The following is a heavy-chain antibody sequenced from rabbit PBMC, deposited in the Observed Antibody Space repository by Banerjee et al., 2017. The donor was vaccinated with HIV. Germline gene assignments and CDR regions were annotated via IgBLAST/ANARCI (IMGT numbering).Heavy chain of an antibody. V-gene: IGHV1S45*01. CDR2: ILIYSGDT. CDR3: ARGDSSGFNL. Sequence: QEQLEESGGDLVKPEGSLTLTCTASGFTLSNYMCWVRQSPGKGLEWIVCILIYSGDTYYASWAKGRFTSSKTSSTTVTLQMTSLTAADTATYFCARGDSSGFNLWGPGTLVTVS. J-gene: IGHJ4*01. CDR1: GFTLSNY. D-gene: IGHD1-1*01.